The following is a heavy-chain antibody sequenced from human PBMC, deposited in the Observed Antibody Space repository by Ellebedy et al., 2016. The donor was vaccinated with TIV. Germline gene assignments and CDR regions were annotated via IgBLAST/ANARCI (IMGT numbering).Heavy chain of an antibody. CDR2: IYTSGSS. V-gene: IGHV4-4*07. CDR1: GGSLSRYS. Sequence: SETLSLTCTVSGGSLSRYSWSWIRQPAGKGLEWIGRIYTSGSSSYNPSLKSRVTISVDTSKNQFSLKLSSVTAADTAVYYCARDFPDSSSWYRAFDIWGQGTMVTVSS. CDR3: ARDFPDSSSWYRAFDI. J-gene: IGHJ3*02. D-gene: IGHD6-13*01.